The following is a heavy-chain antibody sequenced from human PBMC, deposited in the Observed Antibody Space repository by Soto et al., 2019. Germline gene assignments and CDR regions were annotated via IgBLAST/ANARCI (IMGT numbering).Heavy chain of an antibody. J-gene: IGHJ6*02. CDR1: GDTFTTNY. Sequence: QEQLVQSGAEAKEPGASLKVSCKASGDTFTTNYIHWVRQAPGQGLEWMGRINPNSGATLYAQKLQGRLTLTADTSTSTGYKDLNSLQSEGSAVYYSASRVLCDMDVWGQGTTVTVSS. CDR2: INPNSGAT. V-gene: IGHV1-46*04. D-gene: IGHD2-21*01. CDR3: ASRVLCDMDV.